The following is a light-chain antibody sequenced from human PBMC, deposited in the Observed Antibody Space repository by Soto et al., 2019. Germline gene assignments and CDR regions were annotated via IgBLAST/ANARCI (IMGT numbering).Light chain of an antibody. CDR3: QQRSKWPPEVT. Sequence: EIVLTQSPATLSLSPGERATLSCRASQSVSSYLAWYQQKPGQAPRLLIYDASNRATGISARFSGSGSGTDFTLTISSLEPEDFAVYYCQQRSKWPPEVTFGQGTQLEIK. J-gene: IGKJ5*01. V-gene: IGKV3-11*01. CDR1: QSVSSY. CDR2: DAS.